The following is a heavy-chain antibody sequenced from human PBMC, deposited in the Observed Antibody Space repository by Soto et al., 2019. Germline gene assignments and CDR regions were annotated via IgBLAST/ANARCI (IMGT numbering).Heavy chain of an antibody. V-gene: IGHV3-49*03. CDR3: TRAPTVTTGYYYGMDV. D-gene: IGHD4-4*01. J-gene: IGHJ6*02. CDR1: GFTFGGYA. CDR2: IRSKAYGGTT. Sequence: PGGSLRLSCTASGFTFGGYAMSWFRQAPGKGLEWVGFIRSKAYGGTTEYAASVKGRFTISRDDSKSIAYLQMNSLKTEDTAVYYCTRAPTVTTGYYYGMDVWGQGTTVTVSS.